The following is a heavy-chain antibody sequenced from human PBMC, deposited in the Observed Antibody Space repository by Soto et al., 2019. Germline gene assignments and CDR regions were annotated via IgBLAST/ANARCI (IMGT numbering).Heavy chain of an antibody. J-gene: IGHJ6*02. CDR1: GFTFSSYA. CDR2: ISYDGSNK. D-gene: IGHD3-10*01. V-gene: IGHV3-30-3*01. CDR3: ARDVQGFGELSYYYYGMDV. Sequence: GSLRLSCAASGFTFSSYAMHWVRQAPGKGLEWVAVISYDGSNKYYADSVKGRFTISRDNSKNTLYLQMNSLRAEDTAVYYCARDVQGFGELSYYYYGMDVWGQGTTVTVSS.